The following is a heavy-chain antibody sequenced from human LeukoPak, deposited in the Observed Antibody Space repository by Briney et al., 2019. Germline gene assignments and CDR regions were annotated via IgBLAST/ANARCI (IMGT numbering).Heavy chain of an antibody. CDR3: AKGLRYYYGSGSYSADAFDI. J-gene: IGHJ3*02. CDR1: GFTFDDYA. CDR2: ISWNSGGI. Sequence: LAGGSLRLSCAVSGFTFDDYAMHWVRQAPGKGLEWVSGISWNSGGIGYADSVKGRFTIPRDNAKNSLYLQVNSLRAEDVALYYCAKGLRYYYGSGSYSADAFDIWGQGTMVTVSS. D-gene: IGHD3-10*01. V-gene: IGHV3-9*03.